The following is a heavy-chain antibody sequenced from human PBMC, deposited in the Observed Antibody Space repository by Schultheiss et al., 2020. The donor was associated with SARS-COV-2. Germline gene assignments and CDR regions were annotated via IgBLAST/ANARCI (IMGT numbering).Heavy chain of an antibody. CDR2: ISGSGGST. J-gene: IGHJ4*02. V-gene: IGHV3-23*01. D-gene: IGHD2-15*01. CDR3: ASLFVVVVAATDFDY. CDR1: GFTFSSYA. Sequence: GGSLRLSCAASGFTFSSYAMSWVRQAPGKGLEWVSAISGSGGSTYYADSVKGRFTISRDNSKNTLYLQMNSLRAEDTAVYYCASLFVVVVAATDFDYWGQGTLVTVSS.